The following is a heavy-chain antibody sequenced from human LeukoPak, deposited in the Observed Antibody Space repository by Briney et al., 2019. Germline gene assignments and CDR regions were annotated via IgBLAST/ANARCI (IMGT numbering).Heavy chain of an antibody. CDR2: INHSGST. V-gene: IGHV4-34*01. Sequence: SETLSLTCAVYGGSFSGYYWSWIRQPPGKGLEWIGEINHSGSTNYNPSLKSRVTISVDTSKNRFSLKLSSVTAADTAVYYCARGWVVGATIDYWGQGTLVTVSS. D-gene: IGHD1-26*01. J-gene: IGHJ4*02. CDR3: ARGWVVGATIDY. CDR1: GGSFSGYY.